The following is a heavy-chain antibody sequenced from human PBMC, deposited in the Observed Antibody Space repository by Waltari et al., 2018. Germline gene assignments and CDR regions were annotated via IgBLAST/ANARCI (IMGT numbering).Heavy chain of an antibody. D-gene: IGHD6-19*01. CDR1: GYPFTTYY. CDR2: TNPDGGSK. J-gene: IGHJ4*02. CDR3: ASQRAGSGWLSIDY. Sequence: QVQLVQSGAEVKKPGASVKVSCKASGYPFTTYYMHWVRQAPGQGLEWVGITNPDGGSKSSAQKFPHGPTLTRDTSTSTVYMQLTSMPSEYTAVYYCASQRAGSGWLSIDYWGQGTLVTVSS. V-gene: IGHV1-46*03.